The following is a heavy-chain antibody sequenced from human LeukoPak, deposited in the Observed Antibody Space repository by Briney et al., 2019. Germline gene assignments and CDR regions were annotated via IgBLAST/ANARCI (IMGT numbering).Heavy chain of an antibody. CDR3: ARGRTTFDP. CDR2: INWNGGST. J-gene: IGHJ5*02. D-gene: IGHD2/OR15-2a*01. V-gene: IGHV3-20*01. Sequence: GGSLRLSCAASGFTFSNYAMSWVRQAPGKGLEWVSGINWNGGSTGYADSVKGRFTISRDNAKNSLYLQMNSLRAEDTALYHCARGRTTFDPWGQGTLVTVSS. CDR1: GFTFSNYA.